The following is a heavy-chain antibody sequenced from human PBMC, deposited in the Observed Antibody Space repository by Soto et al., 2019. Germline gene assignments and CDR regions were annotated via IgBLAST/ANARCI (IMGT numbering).Heavy chain of an antibody. V-gene: IGHV3-30*18. D-gene: IGHD2-21*01. J-gene: IGHJ6*02. CDR3: AKELDGLVWYYGMDV. CDR1: GFTFSSYG. Sequence: QVQLVESGGGVVQPGRSLRLSCAASGFTFSSYGMHWVRQAPGKGLEWVAVISYDGSNKYYADSVKGRFTISRDNSKNTLYLQMNSLRAEDTAVYYCAKELDGLVWYYGMDVWGQGTTVTVSS. CDR2: ISYDGSNK.